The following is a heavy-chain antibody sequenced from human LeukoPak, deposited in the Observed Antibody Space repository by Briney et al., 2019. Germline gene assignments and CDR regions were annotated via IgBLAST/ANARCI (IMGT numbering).Heavy chain of an antibody. CDR2: IKSRGGGETT. V-gene: IGHV3-15*01. Sequence: GGSLRLSCAASGFGFTAAWMSWVRQAPGKGPEWVGRIKSRGGGETTDYAAPVTGRITISRDDSKNTLYLQMNSLKTEDTAVYYCTTGLRAADTNWGLGTLVTVSS. J-gene: IGHJ4*02. CDR1: GFGFTAAW. D-gene: IGHD6-13*01. CDR3: TTGLRAADTN.